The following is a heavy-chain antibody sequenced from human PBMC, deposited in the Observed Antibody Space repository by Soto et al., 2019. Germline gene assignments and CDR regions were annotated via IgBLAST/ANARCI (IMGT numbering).Heavy chain of an antibody. V-gene: IGHV1-18*01. CDR2: ISAYNGNT. D-gene: IGHD2-2*01. CDR1: GYTFTSYG. J-gene: IGHJ5*02. CDR3: ARDLCSSTSCQGWFDP. Sequence: ASVKVSCKASGYTFTSYGISWVRQAPGQGLEWMGWISAYNGNTNYAQKLQGRVTMTTDTSTSTAYMELRSLRSDDTAVYYCARDLCSSTSCQGWFDPWGKGTLVTVSS.